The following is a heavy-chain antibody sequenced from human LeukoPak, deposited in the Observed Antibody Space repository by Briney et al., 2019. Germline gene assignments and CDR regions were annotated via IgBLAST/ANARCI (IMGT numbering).Heavy chain of an antibody. V-gene: IGHV3-48*03. CDR1: GFTFSSYE. D-gene: IGHD5-18*01. CDR2: ISSSGSTI. CDR3: ARGGGHSYGTIDY. Sequence: GGSLRLSCAASGFTFSSYEMNWVRQAPGKGLEWVSYISSSGSTIYYADSVKGRFTISRDNAKNSLYLQMNSLRAEDTAVYYCARGGGHSYGTIDYWGQGTLVTVSS. J-gene: IGHJ4*02.